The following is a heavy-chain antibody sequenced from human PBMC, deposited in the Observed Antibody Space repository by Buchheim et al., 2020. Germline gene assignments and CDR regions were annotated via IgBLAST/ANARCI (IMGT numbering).Heavy chain of an antibody. Sequence: QVQLQESGPGLVKPSETLSPTCTVSGGSINSYYWNWIRQSPGKGLEWIGYSFYGGSTNYNPSLKSRVTMSLDTSKNQFSLSLSSVTAADTAVYYCARHGRLYNTGYRSAWSWDWGQGTL. J-gene: IGHJ4*02. CDR2: SFYGGST. D-gene: IGHD6-13*01. CDR1: GGSINSYY. CDR3: ARHGRLYNTGYRSAWSWD. V-gene: IGHV4-59*08.